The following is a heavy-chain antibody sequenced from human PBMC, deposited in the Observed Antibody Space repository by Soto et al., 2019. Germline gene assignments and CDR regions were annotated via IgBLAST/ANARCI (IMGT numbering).Heavy chain of an antibody. J-gene: IGHJ3*02. Sequence: GASVKVSCKASGYTFTSYYMHWVRQAPGQGLEWMGIINPSGGSTSYAQKFQGRVTLTRDTSTSTGYMELSRLRSEDTAVYYCATFPTVTTGDAFDIWGQGTMVTVSS. CDR2: INPSGGST. V-gene: IGHV1-46*03. CDR1: GYTFTSYY. D-gene: IGHD4-17*01. CDR3: ATFPTVTTGDAFDI.